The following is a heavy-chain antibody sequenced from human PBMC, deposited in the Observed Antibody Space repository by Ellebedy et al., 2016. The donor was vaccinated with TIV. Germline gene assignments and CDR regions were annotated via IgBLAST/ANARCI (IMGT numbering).Heavy chain of an antibody. CDR1: GFTFSSYA. D-gene: IGHD2-2*01. CDR3: ARGRGGGSDSSTPRYYFDY. Sequence: PGGSLRLSCAASGFTFSSYAMSWVRQAPGKGLEWVSTISSTGSRTYYADSVRGRFTISRDNSKKTLSLQMNSLSADDTAAYYCARGRGGGSDSSTPRYYFDYWGQGTLVTASS. J-gene: IGHJ4*02. V-gene: IGHV3-23*01. CDR2: ISSTGSRT.